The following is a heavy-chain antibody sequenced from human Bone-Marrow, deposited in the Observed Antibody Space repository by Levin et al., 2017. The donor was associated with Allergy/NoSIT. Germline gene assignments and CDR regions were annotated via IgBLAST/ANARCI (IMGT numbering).Heavy chain of an antibody. Sequence: PGGSLRLSCAASGFTFSSYAMSWVRQAPGKGLEWVSAISGSGGSTYYADSVKGRFTISRDNSKNTLYLQMNSLRAEDTAVYYCAKDEPSMVSYDGGYAFDSWGQGTMVTVSS. CDR1: GFTFSSYA. CDR3: AKDEPSMVSYDGGYAFDS. CDR2: ISGSGGST. V-gene: IGHV3-23*01. J-gene: IGHJ3*02. D-gene: IGHD5-18*01.